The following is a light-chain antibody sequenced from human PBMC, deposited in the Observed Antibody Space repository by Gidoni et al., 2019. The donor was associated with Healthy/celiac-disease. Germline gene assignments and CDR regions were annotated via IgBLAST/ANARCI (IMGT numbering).Light chain of an antibody. J-gene: IGKJ3*01. Sequence: DIQMTQSPSSLSASVGDRVTITCRASQSISSYLNWYQQKPGKAPKLLIYAASSLQSGVPSRFSGSGSGTDFTLTISSLQPEDFATYYCQQRYSTPIFTFGPGTQVDIK. CDR3: QQRYSTPIFT. V-gene: IGKV1-39*01. CDR1: QSISSY. CDR2: AAS.